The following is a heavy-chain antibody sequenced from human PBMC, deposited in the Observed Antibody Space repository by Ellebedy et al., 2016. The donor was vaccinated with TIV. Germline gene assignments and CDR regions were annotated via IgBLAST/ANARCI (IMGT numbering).Heavy chain of an antibody. Sequence: GGSLRLSCAASGFTFSSCAMHWVRQAPGKGLEWVAVISYDGSNKFYADSVKGRFTISRDNSKNTLYLQMNSLRAEDTAVYYCARGGFGSWFDYWGQGTLVTVSS. V-gene: IGHV3-30*01. CDR2: ISYDGSNK. CDR3: ARGGFGSWFDY. D-gene: IGHD6-13*01. CDR1: GFTFSSCA. J-gene: IGHJ4*02.